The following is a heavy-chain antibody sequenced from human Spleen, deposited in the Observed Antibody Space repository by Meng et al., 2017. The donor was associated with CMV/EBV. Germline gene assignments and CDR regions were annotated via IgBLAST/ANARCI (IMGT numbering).Heavy chain of an antibody. CDR1: GFIFSSYA. D-gene: IGHD1-1*01. J-gene: IGHJ4*02. CDR3: ARAPTRFDY. Sequence: GGSLRLSCAASGFIFSSYAMHWVRQAPGKGLEWVAVISYDGSNKYYADSVKGRFTISRDNSKNTLYLQMNSLRAEDTAVYYCARAPTRFDYWGQGTLVTVSS. V-gene: IGHV3-30-3*01. CDR2: ISYDGSNK.